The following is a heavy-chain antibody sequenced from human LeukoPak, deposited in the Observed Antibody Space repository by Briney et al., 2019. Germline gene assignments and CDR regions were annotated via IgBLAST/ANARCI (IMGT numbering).Heavy chain of an antibody. V-gene: IGHV5-51*01. D-gene: IGHD4-23*01. J-gene: IGHJ4*02. Sequence: GESLKISRKGSGYNFNTYWVAWVRQLPGKGLEWMGIIRPMNSDMRYSPSFQGQVTISADRSINTAYLQWSSLTASDTAMYYCASRPFETTVVPWDFDWGQGTQVTVSS. CDR1: GYNFNTYW. CDR2: IRPMNSDM. CDR3: ASRPFETTVVPWDFD.